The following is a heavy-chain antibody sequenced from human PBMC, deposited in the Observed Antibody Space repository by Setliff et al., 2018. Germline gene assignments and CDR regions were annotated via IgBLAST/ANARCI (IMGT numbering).Heavy chain of an antibody. CDR2: ISSYNDVT. Sequence: ASVKVSCKASGYIFKSYGISWVRQAPGQGLEWIGWISSYNDVTNYAQSFQGRVTMTTDTSKSAAYMDLRGLRSDDTAVYYCAISTLSICSGGSCPNAFDVWGQGTVVTVSS. V-gene: IGHV1-18*01. CDR1: GYIFKSYG. CDR3: AISTLSICSGGSCPNAFDV. J-gene: IGHJ3*01. D-gene: IGHD2-15*01.